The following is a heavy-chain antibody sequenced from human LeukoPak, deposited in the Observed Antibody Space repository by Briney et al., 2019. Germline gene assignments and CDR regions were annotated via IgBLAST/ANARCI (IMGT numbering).Heavy chain of an antibody. Sequence: SQTLSLTCTVSGGSVSSGSYYWSWIRQPAGKGLEWIGRIYTSGSTNYNPSLKSRVTISVDTSKNQFSLKLSSVTAADAAVYYCARALNYYDSSGESDDAFDIWGQGTMVTVSS. J-gene: IGHJ3*02. D-gene: IGHD3-22*01. CDR2: IYTSGST. CDR1: GGSVSSGSYY. V-gene: IGHV4-61*02. CDR3: ARALNYYDSSGESDDAFDI.